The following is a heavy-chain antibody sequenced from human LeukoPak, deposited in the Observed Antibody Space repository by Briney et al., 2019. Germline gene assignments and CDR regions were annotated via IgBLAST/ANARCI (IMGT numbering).Heavy chain of an antibody. J-gene: IGHJ4*02. CDR3: AGLGATFDY. D-gene: IGHD1-26*01. Sequence: PSETLSLTCTVSGGSISSYYWSWIRQPPGKGLEWIGEINHSGSTNYNPSLKSRVTISVDTSKNQFSLKLSSVTAADTAVYYCAGLGATFDYWGQGTLVTVSS. CDR2: INHSGST. V-gene: IGHV4-34*01. CDR1: GGSISSYY.